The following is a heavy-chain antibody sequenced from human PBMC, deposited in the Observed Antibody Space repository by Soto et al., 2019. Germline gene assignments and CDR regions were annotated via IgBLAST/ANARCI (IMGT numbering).Heavy chain of an antibody. CDR3: ARDLRDSSGWYLGGAFDI. J-gene: IGHJ3*02. Sequence: PGGSLRLSCAASGFSFSTSAIHWVRQAPGKGLEWVAIISSDGSRKFYADSVRGRFTVSRDNVANTLHLQMNSLRVEDTAVYYCARDLRDSSGWYLGGAFDIWGQGTMVTVSS. D-gene: IGHD6-19*01. CDR2: ISSDGSRK. V-gene: IGHV3-30-3*01. CDR1: GFSFSTSA.